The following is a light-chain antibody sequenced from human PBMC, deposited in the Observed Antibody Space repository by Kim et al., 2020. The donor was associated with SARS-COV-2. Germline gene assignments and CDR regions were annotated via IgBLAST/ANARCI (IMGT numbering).Light chain of an antibody. V-gene: IGLV3-1*01. Sequence: KASITAGGDNLGGKYEGWYQQKPGQFLVLVVFQDTKRPSGGHEAFSGPNAGNTATHTFSGAQANDEADDYCQAGYDSTTVFGGGTQLTVL. CDR1: NLGGKY. J-gene: IGLJ2*01. CDR3: QAGYDSTTV. CDR2: QDT.